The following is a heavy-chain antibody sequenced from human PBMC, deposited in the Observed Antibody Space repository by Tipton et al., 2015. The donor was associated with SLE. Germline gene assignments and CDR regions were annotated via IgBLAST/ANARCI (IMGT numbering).Heavy chain of an antibody. V-gene: IGHV4-34*01. CDR1: GGSISSYY. Sequence: TLSLTCTVSGGSISSYYWSWIRQPPGKALEWIGEINHSGSTNYNPSLKSRVTISVDTSKNQFSLKVRSVTAADTAVYYCARVPGTAALGYYYMDVWGKGTTVTVSS. CDR2: INHSGST. D-gene: IGHD2-2*01. J-gene: IGHJ6*03. CDR3: ARVPGTAALGYYYMDV.